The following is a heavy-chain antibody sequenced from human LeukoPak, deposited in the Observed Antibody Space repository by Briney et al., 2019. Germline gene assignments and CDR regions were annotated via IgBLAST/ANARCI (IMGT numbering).Heavy chain of an antibody. D-gene: IGHD2-21*02. V-gene: IGHV1-2*02. Sequence: GASVKVSCKASGYTFTGYYMHWVRQAPGQGLEWMGWINPNSGGTNYAQKFQGRVTMTRDTSISRAYMGLSMLRSDDTAVYYCASAVVTAIPSFDYWGQGTLVTVSS. CDR1: GYTFTGYY. J-gene: IGHJ4*02. CDR2: INPNSGGT. CDR3: ASAVVTAIPSFDY.